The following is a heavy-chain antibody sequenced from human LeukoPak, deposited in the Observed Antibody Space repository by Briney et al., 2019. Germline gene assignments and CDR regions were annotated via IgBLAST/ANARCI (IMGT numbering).Heavy chain of an antibody. J-gene: IGHJ4*02. V-gene: IGHV3-21*01. D-gene: IGHD3-10*01. CDR1: GFTFSSYS. CDR2: ISSSSSYI. Sequence: PGGSLRLSCAASGFTFSSYSMNWVRQAPGKGLEWVSSISSSSSYIYYADSVKGRFTISRDNAKNSLYLQMNRLRAEDTAVYYCARDVGYYYGSGSYDYWGQGTLVTVSS. CDR3: ARDVGYYYGSGSYDY.